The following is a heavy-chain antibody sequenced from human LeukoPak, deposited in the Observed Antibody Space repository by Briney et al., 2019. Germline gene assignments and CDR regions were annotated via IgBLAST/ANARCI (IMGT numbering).Heavy chain of an antibody. Sequence: ASVKVSCKASGYTFTGYYMHWVRQAPGQGLEWMGWINPSSGGTNYAQKFQGRVTMTRDTSISTAYMELSRLRSDDTAVYYCARDGTAVAGAWYFDYWGQGTLVTVSS. CDR1: GYTFTGYY. CDR3: ARDGTAVAGAWYFDY. V-gene: IGHV1-2*02. D-gene: IGHD6-19*01. CDR2: INPSSGGT. J-gene: IGHJ4*02.